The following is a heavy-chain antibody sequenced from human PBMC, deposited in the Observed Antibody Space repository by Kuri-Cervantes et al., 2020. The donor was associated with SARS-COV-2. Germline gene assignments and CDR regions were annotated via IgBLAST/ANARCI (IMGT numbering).Heavy chain of an antibody. CDR3: AKDLIAAAGNDYFYMDV. V-gene: IGHV3-74*01. J-gene: IGHJ6*03. CDR1: GFTFSSYW. CDR2: INSDGSST. Sequence: GESLKISCAASGFTFSSYWMHWVRQAPGKGLVWVSRINSDGSSTSYADSVKGRFTISRDNAKNTLYLQMNSLRAEDRAVYYCAKDLIAAAGNDYFYMDVWGTGTTVTVSS. D-gene: IGHD6-13*01.